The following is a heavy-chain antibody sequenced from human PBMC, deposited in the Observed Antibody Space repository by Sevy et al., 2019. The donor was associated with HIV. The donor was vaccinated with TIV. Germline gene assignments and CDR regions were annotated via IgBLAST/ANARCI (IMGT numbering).Heavy chain of an antibody. J-gene: IGHJ5*01. CDR3: ARGPLVNPVDFFDS. D-gene: IGHD3-9*01. CDR1: GYRFASYW. CDR2: LFPGNSDI. Sequence: GESLKISCQTSGYRFASYWIAWVRQKPGIGLEWVATLFPGNSDIRHSPSFRGRVTASADKSISTTYLQWSSLEASDTGIYFCARGPLVNPVDFFDSWDQGTRVTVSS. V-gene: IGHV5-51*01.